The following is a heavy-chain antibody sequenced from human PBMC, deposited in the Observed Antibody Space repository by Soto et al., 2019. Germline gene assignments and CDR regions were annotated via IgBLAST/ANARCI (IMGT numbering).Heavy chain of an antibody. CDR3: AKDPIPNMITFGGVVDY. D-gene: IGHD3-16*01. CDR1: GFTFSSYG. V-gene: IGHV3-30*18. CDR2: ISYDGSNK. J-gene: IGHJ4*02. Sequence: GGSLRLSCAASGFTFSSYGMHWVRQAPGKGLEWVAVISYDGSNKYYADSVKGRFTISRDNSKNTLYLQMNSLRAEDTAVYYCAKDPIPNMITFGGVVDYWGQGTLVTVSS.